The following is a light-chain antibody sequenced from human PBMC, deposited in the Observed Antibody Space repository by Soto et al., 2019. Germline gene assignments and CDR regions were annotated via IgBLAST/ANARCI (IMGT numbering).Light chain of an antibody. CDR1: QNISVF. CDR2: TAS. CDR3: QQYNYWPPIT. V-gene: IGKV1-39*01. Sequence: DIQMTQSPSSLSASVGDRVTIACRASQNISVFLNWYQHKAGKAPKLLIYTASSLQSGVPSRFSGSGSGTEFTLTISSLQSEDFAVYYCQQYNYWPPITFGQGTRLEIK. J-gene: IGKJ5*01.